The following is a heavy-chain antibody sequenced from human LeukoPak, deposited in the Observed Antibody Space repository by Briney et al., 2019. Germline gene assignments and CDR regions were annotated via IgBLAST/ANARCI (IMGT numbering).Heavy chain of an antibody. CDR1: GYTFTGDY. V-gene: IGHV1-2*06. D-gene: IGHD4-17*01. Sequence: EASVKVSCKASGYTFTGDYMHWVRQAPGQGLEWMGRINPNSGGTNYAQKFQGRVTMTRDTSISTAYMELSRLRSDDTAVYYCAREVRYGDCDYWGQGTLVSLSS. CDR2: INPNSGGT. CDR3: AREVRYGDCDY. J-gene: IGHJ4*02.